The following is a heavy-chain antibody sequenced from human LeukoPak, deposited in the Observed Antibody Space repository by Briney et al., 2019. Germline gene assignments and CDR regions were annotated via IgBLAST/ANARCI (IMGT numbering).Heavy chain of an antibody. Sequence: PGGSLRLSCAASGFTFSSYAMSWVRQAPGKGLEWVSGISGSGGSTYYADSVKGRFTISRDNAKNSLYLQMNSLRAEDTAVYYCARDSSGWYVPTSNWFDPWGQGTLVTVSS. CDR1: GFTFSSYA. CDR3: ARDSSGWYVPTSNWFDP. V-gene: IGHV3-23*01. D-gene: IGHD6-19*01. J-gene: IGHJ5*02. CDR2: ISGSGGST.